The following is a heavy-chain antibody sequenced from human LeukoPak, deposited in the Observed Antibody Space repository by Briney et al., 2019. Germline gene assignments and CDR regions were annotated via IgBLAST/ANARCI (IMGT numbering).Heavy chain of an antibody. D-gene: IGHD1-14*01. J-gene: IGHJ6*02. CDR2: MSPNSGNT. CDR1: GHTFTSYD. V-gene: IGHV1-8*01. CDR3: SKGTGSVTLGTYGMDV. Sequence: ASVKVSCKASGHTFTSYDINWVRQATGQGLEWMGWMSPNSGNTGYAQKFQGRVTITWNTSANTAYMELSSLRSDDTAVYYCSKGTGSVTLGTYGMDVWGQGTTVTVSS.